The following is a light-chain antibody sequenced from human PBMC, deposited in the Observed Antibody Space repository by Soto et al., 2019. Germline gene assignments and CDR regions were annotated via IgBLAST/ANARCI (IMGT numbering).Light chain of an antibody. J-gene: IGLJ1*01. Sequence: QSVLTQPASVSGSPGQSITISCTGTSSDVGGYNFVSWYQQHPGKAPKLIISEVSNRPSGVSNRFSGSKSGNTASLTISGLQTEDEGEYYCGSYTITTALVFGSGTKVTVL. CDR1: SSDVGGYNF. CDR2: EVS. CDR3: GSYTITTALV. V-gene: IGLV2-14*01.